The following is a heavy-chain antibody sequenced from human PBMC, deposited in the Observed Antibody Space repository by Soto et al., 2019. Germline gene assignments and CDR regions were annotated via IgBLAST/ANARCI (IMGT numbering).Heavy chain of an antibody. V-gene: IGHV2-5*02. CDR3: AHRKEGTDWYMVDLDY. CDR2: IFWDDDK. D-gene: IGHD6-19*01. CDR1: GFSLSTGGVG. J-gene: IGHJ4*02. Sequence: QITLKESGPPLVRPTQTLTLTCTFSGFSLSTGGVGVGWIRQPPGKALEWLGIIFWDDDKRYSPSLKSRLTITKDTSHNQVVLTMTNVDPMDTATYYCAHRKEGTDWYMVDLDYWGQGTLVTVSS.